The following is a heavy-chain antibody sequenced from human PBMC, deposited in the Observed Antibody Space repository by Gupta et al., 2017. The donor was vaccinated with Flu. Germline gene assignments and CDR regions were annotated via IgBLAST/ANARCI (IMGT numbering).Heavy chain of an antibody. D-gene: IGHD6-13*01. V-gene: IGHV3-23*01. CDR3: AKDRSGNPAIDY. J-gene: IGHJ4*02. CDR2: VGAGGDRT. CDR1: TFSDYA. Sequence: TFSDYAMNWVRQAPGKGLEWVSTVGAGGDRTYYADSVMDRFTISRDNSKNTVYLQMNSLRGDDTAVYYCAKDRSGNPAIDYWGQGTLVTVSA.